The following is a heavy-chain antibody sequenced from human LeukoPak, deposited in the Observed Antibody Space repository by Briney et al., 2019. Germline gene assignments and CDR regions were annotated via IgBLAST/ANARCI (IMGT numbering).Heavy chain of an antibody. D-gene: IGHD6-25*01. CDR2: INPNSGGT. CDR1: GYTFTGYY. V-gene: IGHV1-2*06. J-gene: IGHJ4*02. CDR3: PKDEGTGWNYSDY. Sequence: GASVKLSCKASGYTFTGYYMHWVRHAPGQGLEWMGRINPNSGGTNYAQKFQGRVTMTRDTSISTAYMELSRLRSDDTAVNSLPKDEGTGWNYSDYWGQGTLVTVSS.